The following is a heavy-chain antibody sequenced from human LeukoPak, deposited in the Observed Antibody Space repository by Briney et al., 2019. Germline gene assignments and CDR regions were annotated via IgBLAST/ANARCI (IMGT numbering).Heavy chain of an antibody. CDR3: VSFYETY. Sequence: PGGSLRLSCEASGNYWMHWVRQVPGEGLVWVSHINSDGSWTSYADSVKGRFTISKDNAKNTVYLQMNSLRAEDTAVYYCVSFYETYWGRGTLVTVSS. CDR2: INSDGSWT. CDR1: GNYW. V-gene: IGHV3-74*01. J-gene: IGHJ4*02. D-gene: IGHD2/OR15-2a*01.